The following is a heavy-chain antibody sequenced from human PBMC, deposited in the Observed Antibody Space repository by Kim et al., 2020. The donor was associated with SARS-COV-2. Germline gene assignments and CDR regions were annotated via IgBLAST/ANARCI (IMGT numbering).Heavy chain of an antibody. CDR1: GGSISTITYY. V-gene: IGHV4-39*07. J-gene: IGHJ4*01. D-gene: IGHD6-13*01. Sequence: SETLSLTCTVSGGSISTITYYWGWIRQTPGKGLEWIATIYYSGSTYYNPSLKSRVTISIDTSRNQSSLNLNSVTAPDTAVYYCARGYSTTWYAHPDYWG. CDR2: IYYSGST. CDR3: ARGYSTTWYAHPDY.